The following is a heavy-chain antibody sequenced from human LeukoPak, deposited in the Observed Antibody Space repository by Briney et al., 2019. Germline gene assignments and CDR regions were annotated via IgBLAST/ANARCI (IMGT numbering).Heavy chain of an antibody. CDR1: GYTFTGYY. CDR2: INPNSGGT. Sequence: ASLKVSCKASGYTFTGYYMHWVRQAPGHGLEWMGRINPNSGGTNYAQTSQARVTMTRHTSISTAYMGLSRLRSDDTAVYYCASGYYDSFRFDYWGQGTLVTVSS. D-gene: IGHD3-22*01. CDR3: ASGYYDSFRFDY. J-gene: IGHJ4*02. V-gene: IGHV1-2*06.